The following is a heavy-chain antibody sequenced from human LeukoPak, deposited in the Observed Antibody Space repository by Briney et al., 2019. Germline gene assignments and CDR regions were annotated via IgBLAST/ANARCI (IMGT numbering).Heavy chain of an antibody. CDR2: INHSGST. V-gene: IGHV4-34*01. CDR1: GGSFSGYY. J-gene: IGHJ3*02. Sequence: SETLSLTCAVYGGSFSGYYWSWFRQPRGKGLEWIGEINHSGSTNYNPSLKSRVTMSVDTSKNQFSLKLSSVTAADTAVYYCARDPGYCSGGSCYSVVDIWGQGTMVTVSS. CDR3: ARDPGYCSGGSCYSVVDI. D-gene: IGHD2-15*01.